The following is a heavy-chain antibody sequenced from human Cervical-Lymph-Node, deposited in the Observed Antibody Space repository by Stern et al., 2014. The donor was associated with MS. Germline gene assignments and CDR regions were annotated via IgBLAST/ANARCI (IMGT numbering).Heavy chain of an antibody. J-gene: IGHJ5*02. CDR1: GITFSHSA. CDR2: VVGFNGAA. D-gene: IGHD3-3*01. CDR3: ASERYTYYDDQRPPGGFDP. Sequence: QLEESGPEVKKPGTSVKVSCKASGITFSHSAIQWLRQARGQRPEWIGRVVGFNGAANYAPRVQERVTIPRDMSTSTVYMELRSLRSEDTAIYYCASERYTYYDDQRPPGGFDPWGQGTLVTVSS. V-gene: IGHV1-58*02.